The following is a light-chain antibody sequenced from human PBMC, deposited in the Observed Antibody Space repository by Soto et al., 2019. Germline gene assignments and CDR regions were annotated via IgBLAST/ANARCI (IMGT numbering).Light chain of an antibody. CDR2: GVS. J-gene: IGLJ1*01. Sequence: QSALTQPPSVSGSPGQSVSISCTGTSSDVGSNNRVSWYQQPPGTAPKLMIYGVSNRPSGVPDRFSGSKSGNTASLTISGLQAADEADYYCSSHTSNSTYVFGPGTKLTVL. CDR1: SSDVGSNNR. V-gene: IGLV2-18*02. CDR3: SSHTSNSTYV.